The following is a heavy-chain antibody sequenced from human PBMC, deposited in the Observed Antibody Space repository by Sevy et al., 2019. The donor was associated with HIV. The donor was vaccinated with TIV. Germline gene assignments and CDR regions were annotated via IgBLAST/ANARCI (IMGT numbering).Heavy chain of an antibody. CDR1: GFIFINHG. D-gene: IGHD4-4*01. Sequence: GGSLRLSCAASGFIFINHGMHWVRQAPGKGLEWVARIWYDGRDTYYGESGKGRFTISRDNSKNTVDLQMNSLRVEDTAVYYCARDVDSNYDGIDAWGQGTTVTVSS. V-gene: IGHV3-33*01. CDR3: ARDVDSNYDGIDA. J-gene: IGHJ6*02. CDR2: IWYDGRDT.